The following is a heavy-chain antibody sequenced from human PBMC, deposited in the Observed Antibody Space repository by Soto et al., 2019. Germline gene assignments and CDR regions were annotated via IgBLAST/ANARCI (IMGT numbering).Heavy chain of an antibody. J-gene: IGHJ3*02. D-gene: IGHD6-13*01. CDR3: ARERQIAAAGTGNDAFDI. Sequence: QVQLVESGGGVVQPGRSLRLSCAASGFTFSNYGMHWVRQAPGKGLERVTVIWYDGSNKYYADSVKGRFTISRDNSKYTLYLQMNSLRAEDTAVYYCARERQIAAAGTGNDAFDIWGEGTMVTVSS. CDR2: IWYDGSNK. V-gene: IGHV3-33*01. CDR1: GFTFSNYG.